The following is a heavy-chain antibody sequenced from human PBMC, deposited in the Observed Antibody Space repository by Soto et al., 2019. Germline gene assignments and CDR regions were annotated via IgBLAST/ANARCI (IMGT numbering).Heavy chain of an antibody. D-gene: IGHD3-16*01. Sequence: SETLSLTCTVSGGSLTSSPYYWTWIRQHPGKGLEWIGYIYYSGSTYYNPSLKSRVTISLDTSKNQFSLNLSSVTAADTAVYYCARAEDDDVWGSSNWLDPWGQGTLVTVSS. CDR1: GGSLTSSPYY. CDR3: ARAEDDDVWGSSNWLDP. J-gene: IGHJ5*02. V-gene: IGHV4-31*03. CDR2: IYYSGST.